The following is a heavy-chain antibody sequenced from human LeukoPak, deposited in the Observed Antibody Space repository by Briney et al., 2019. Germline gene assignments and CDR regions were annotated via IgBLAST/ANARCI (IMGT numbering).Heavy chain of an antibody. CDR2: IYTSGST. CDR3: AREVIWFGELSHPRHNWFDP. V-gene: IGHV4-4*07. J-gene: IGHJ5*02. CDR1: GGSISSYY. Sequence: SETLSLTCTVSGGSISSYYWSWIRQPAGKGLEWIGRIYTSGSTNYNPSLKSRVTMSVDTSKNQFSLKLSSVTAADTAVYYCAREVIWFGELSHPRHNWFDPWGQGILVTVSS. D-gene: IGHD3-10*01.